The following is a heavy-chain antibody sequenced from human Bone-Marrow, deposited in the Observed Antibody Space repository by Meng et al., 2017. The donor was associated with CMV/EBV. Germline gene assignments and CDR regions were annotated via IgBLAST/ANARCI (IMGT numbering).Heavy chain of an antibody. V-gene: IGHV3-66*01. D-gene: IGHD6-13*01. CDR2: IYSGGST. Sequence: VELGGSGGGLVQPGGSLRLSCAASGFTVSSNYMSWGRQAPGKGLEWVSVIYSGGSTYYADSVKGRFTISRDNSKNTLYLQMNSLRAEDTAVYYCAREGIAAAGFDWGQGTLVTVSS. CDR1: GFTVSSNY. J-gene: IGHJ4*02. CDR3: AREGIAAAGFD.